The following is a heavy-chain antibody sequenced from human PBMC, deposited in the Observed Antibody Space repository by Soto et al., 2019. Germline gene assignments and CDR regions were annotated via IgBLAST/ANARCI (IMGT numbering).Heavy chain of an antibody. CDR2: IDPSGSQI. CDR3: ARNPHYGSGSYWAFGL. D-gene: IGHD3-10*01. Sequence: GESLKISCQGSGYRFNDYWISWVRQMPGKGLEWMGRIDPSGSQIKYSPSFQGHITISSDKSFSTAYLEWKSLRASDTAMYYCARNPHYGSGSYWAFGLWGQGTLVTVSS. J-gene: IGHJ4*02. CDR1: GYRFNDYW. V-gene: IGHV5-10-1*01.